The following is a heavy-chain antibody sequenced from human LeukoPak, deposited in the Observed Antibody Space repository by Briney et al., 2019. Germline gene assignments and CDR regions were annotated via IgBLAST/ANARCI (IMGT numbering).Heavy chain of an antibody. CDR1: GFTFSSYS. V-gene: IGHV3-48*01. CDR2: ISSTSTTI. Sequence: PGGSLRLSCAASGFTFSSYSMNWVRQAPGKGLEWLSYISSTSTTIYYADSVKGRFTISRDNAKNSLYLQMNSLRAEDTAVYYCARDFYGGSVERRALNDYWGQGTLVTVSS. D-gene: IGHD4-23*01. CDR3: ARDFYGGSVERRALNDY. J-gene: IGHJ4*02.